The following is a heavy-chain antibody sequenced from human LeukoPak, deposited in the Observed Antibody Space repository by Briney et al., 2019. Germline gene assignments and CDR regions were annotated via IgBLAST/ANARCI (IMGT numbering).Heavy chain of an antibody. D-gene: IGHD5-18*01. V-gene: IGHV4-34*01. J-gene: IGHJ6*03. CDR3: ARDRPRLRGYSYGYYYYMDV. CDR1: GGSFSGYY. Sequence: PSETLSLTCAVYGGSFSGYYWSWIRQPPGKGLEWIGEINHSGSSNYNPSLKSRVTISIDTSKNHFSLKLSSVTAADTAVYYCARDRPRLRGYSYGYYYYMDVWGKGTTVTVSS. CDR2: INHSGSS.